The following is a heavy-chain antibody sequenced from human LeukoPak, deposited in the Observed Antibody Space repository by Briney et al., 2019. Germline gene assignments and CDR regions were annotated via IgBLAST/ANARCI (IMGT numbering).Heavy chain of an antibody. CDR3: ASFDYYDSSGYSGYYYYMDV. J-gene: IGHJ6*03. Sequence: ASVKVSCKASGYTFTSYYMHWVRQAPGQGLEWMGIINPSGGSTSYAQKFQGRVTITADKSTSTAYMGLSSLRSEDTAVYYCASFDYYDSSGYSGYYYYMDVWGKGTTVTVSS. D-gene: IGHD3-22*01. V-gene: IGHV1-46*01. CDR1: GYTFTSYY. CDR2: INPSGGST.